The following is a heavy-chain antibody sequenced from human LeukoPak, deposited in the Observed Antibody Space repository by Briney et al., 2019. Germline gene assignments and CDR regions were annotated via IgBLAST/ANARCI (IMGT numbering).Heavy chain of an antibody. CDR2: VHLDGRT. D-gene: IGHD3-3*01. Sequence: PSETLSLTCGVSGGSVINTNWWTWVRQPPGKGLEWIGEVHLDGRTNYNPSLESRLTMSVDVSEKQVSLKLTSVTAADTAVYYCAREGGFYLPLDYSGQGTLVTVSS. CDR3: AREGGFYLPLDY. J-gene: IGHJ4*02. V-gene: IGHV4-4*02. CDR1: GGSVINTNW.